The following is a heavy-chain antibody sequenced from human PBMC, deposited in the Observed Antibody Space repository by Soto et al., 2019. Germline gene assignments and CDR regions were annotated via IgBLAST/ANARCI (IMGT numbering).Heavy chain of an antibody. Sequence: GGSLRLSCAASGFTFSSYAMHWVRQAPGKGLEWVAVISYDGSNKYYADSVKGRFTISRDNSKNTLYLQMNSLRAEDTAVHYCATPITGTTNVWGQGTTVTVSS. CDR1: GFTFSSYA. J-gene: IGHJ6*02. V-gene: IGHV3-30-3*01. CDR3: ATPITGTTNV. D-gene: IGHD1-7*01. CDR2: ISYDGSNK.